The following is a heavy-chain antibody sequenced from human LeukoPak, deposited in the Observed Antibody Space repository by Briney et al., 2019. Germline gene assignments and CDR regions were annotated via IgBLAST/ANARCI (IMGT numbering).Heavy chain of an antibody. V-gene: IGHV4-34*01. CDR3: ARGRQDVNMILVVMAGVSYYLDV. D-gene: IGHD3-22*01. CDR2: MSPSGSS. CDR1: GGSFSDYY. J-gene: IGHJ6*03. Sequence: SETLSLTCAVYGGSFSDYYWTWIRQTPGKGLEWIGEMSPSGSSNYNPSLKSRVPISVDTSKNQFSLKLRSVTAADTAVYYCARGRQDVNMILVVMAGVSYYLDVWSKGTTVTVS.